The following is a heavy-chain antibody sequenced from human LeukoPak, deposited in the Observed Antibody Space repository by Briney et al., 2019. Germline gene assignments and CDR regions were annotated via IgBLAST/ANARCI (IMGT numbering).Heavy chain of an antibody. CDR1: GFTFSDYY. CDR3: AKDGLNYGSGSLIWYYYCYMDV. CDR2: ISSSGSNK. D-gene: IGHD3-10*01. J-gene: IGHJ6*03. Sequence: PGGSLRLSCAASGFTFSDYYMNWIRQAPGKGLEWVSYISSSGSNKYYADSVKGRFTISRDKAKNSVYLQMNSLRAEDTAVYYCAKDGLNYGSGSLIWYYYCYMDVWGKGTTVTISS. V-gene: IGHV3-11*04.